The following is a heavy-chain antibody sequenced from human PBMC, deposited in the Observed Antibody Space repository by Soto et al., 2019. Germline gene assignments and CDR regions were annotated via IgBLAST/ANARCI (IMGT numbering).Heavy chain of an antibody. CDR1: GYTFTSYD. D-gene: IGHD6-19*01. CDR2: LNPNSGNT. Sequence: QVQLVQSGAEVKKPGASVKVSCKASGYTFTSYDINWVRQATGQGLERMGWLNPNSGNTGYAQKFQGRVTMTRTTSISTAYMELSTLRSEDTAVYYCAGELSSGWFSNWGQGTLVTVSS. CDR3: AGELSSGWFSN. V-gene: IGHV1-8*01. J-gene: IGHJ4*02.